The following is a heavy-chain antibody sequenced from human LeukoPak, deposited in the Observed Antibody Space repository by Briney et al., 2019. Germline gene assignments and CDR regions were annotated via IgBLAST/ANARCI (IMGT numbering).Heavy chain of an antibody. D-gene: IGHD4-17*01. CDR1: GGSVSSGSYY. Sequence: SETLSLTCTVSGGSVSSGSYYWSWIRQPPGKGLEWIGYIYYSGSTNYNPSLKSRVTISVDTSKNQFSLKLSSVTAADTAVYYCARESTVTNHLDYWGQGTLVTVSS. J-gene: IGHJ4*02. CDR2: IYYSGST. CDR3: ARESTVTNHLDY. V-gene: IGHV4-61*01.